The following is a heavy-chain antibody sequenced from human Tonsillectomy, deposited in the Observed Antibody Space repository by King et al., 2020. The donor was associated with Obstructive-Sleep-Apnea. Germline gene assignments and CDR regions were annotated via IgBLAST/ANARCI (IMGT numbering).Heavy chain of an antibody. Sequence: VQLVESGGGLVQPGGSLRLSCAASRFAFSTYAMNWVRQAPGKGLEWVSSISGSGGNTYYVDSVKGRFTISRDNSKNSLYLQMNSLRAEDTAVYYCAKGGGYSNYWFDPWGQGTLVTVSS. CDR1: RFAFSTYA. CDR2: ISGSGGNT. CDR3: AKGGGYSNYWFDP. V-gene: IGHV3-23*04. J-gene: IGHJ5*02. D-gene: IGHD4-11*01.